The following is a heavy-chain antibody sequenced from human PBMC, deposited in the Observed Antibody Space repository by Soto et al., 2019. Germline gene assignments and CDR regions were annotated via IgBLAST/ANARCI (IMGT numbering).Heavy chain of an antibody. D-gene: IGHD2-15*01. J-gene: IGHJ4*02. CDR3: ARDPSGGGFDY. CDR1: GGSVSSGDCY. V-gene: IGHV4-61*08. CDR2: IYYSVST. Sequence: SETLSLTCTVSGGSVSSGDCYWSWIRQPPGKGLEWIAYIYYSVSTNYNPSLKSRVTISVDTSKNQFSLKLTSVTAADTAVYYCARDPSGGGFDYWGQGTLVTVSS.